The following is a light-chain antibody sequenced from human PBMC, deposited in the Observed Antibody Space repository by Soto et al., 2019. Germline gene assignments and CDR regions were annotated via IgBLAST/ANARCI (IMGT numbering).Light chain of an antibody. CDR2: GAS. CDR3: QQYVTSPRT. V-gene: IGKV3-20*01. Sequence: EVVLTQFPDTLSVSPGETATLSCSASQSLRRTYVAWYQHKPGQAPRLLIYGASFRATGISDRFSGRGSGTDFTLSISRLEPEDSAVDYCQQYVTSPRTFGLGTKVEI. CDR1: QSLRRTY. J-gene: IGKJ1*01.